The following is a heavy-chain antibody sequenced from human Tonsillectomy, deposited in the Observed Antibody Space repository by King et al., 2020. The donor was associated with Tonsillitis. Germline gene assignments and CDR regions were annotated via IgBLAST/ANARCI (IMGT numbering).Heavy chain of an antibody. CDR2: ISYDGSNK. D-gene: IGHD3-10*01. Sequence: VQLVESGGGVVQPGRSLRLSCAASGFTFSSYAMHWVRQAPGKGLEWVAVISYDGSNKYYADSVKGRFTISRDNSKNTLYLQMNSLRAEDTAVYYCAGGGSVELLSHDDGGQGTLATVSS. CDR3: AGGGSVELLSHDD. CDR1: GFTFSSYA. V-gene: IGHV3-30*04. J-gene: IGHJ4*01.